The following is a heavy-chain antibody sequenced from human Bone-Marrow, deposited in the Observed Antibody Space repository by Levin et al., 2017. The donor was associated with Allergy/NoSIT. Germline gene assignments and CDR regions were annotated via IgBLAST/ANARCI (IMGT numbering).Heavy chain of an antibody. CDR3: ARQKYYYDNSLDY. Sequence: PGGSLRLSCAASGFTFSSYGMHWVRQAPGKGLEWVAVIWYDGSNKYYADSVKGRFTISRDNSKNTLYLQMNSLRAEDTAVYYCARQKYYYDNSLDYWGQGTLVTVSS. J-gene: IGHJ4*02. D-gene: IGHD3-22*01. CDR2: IWYDGSNK. V-gene: IGHV3-33*01. CDR1: GFTFSSYG.